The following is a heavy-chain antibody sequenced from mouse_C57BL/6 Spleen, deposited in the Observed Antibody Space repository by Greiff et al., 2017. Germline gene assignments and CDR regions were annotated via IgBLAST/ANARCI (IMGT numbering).Heavy chain of an antibody. J-gene: IGHJ4*01. Sequence: QVQLKQSGAELVKPGASVKISCKASGYAFRSYWMNWVKQRPGKGLEWIGQIYPGDGDPNYNGKFKGKATLTADKSSCTAYMQLSSLTSDASAVYFCARDYGSSYVYAMDYRGQGTSVTVSS. CDR2: IYPGDGDP. CDR1: GYAFRSYW. D-gene: IGHD1-1*01. V-gene: IGHV1-80*01. CDR3: ARDYGSSYVYAMDY.